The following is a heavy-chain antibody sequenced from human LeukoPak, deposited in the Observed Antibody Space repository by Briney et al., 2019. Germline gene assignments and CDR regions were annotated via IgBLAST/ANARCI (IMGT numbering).Heavy chain of an antibody. CDR1: GFPFSTYW. CDR2: INQDGREK. V-gene: IGHV3-7*04. J-gene: IGHJ4*02. CDR3: ARDYTYYYDDSGPHYYFDY. Sequence: GGSLRLPCAASGFPFSTYWMSWVRQAPGEGLEWVANINQDGREKYSVDSVKGRFTISRDNAKNSLYLQMNSLRAEDTAVDYCARDYTYYYDDSGPHYYFDYWGQGTLVTVSS. D-gene: IGHD3-22*01.